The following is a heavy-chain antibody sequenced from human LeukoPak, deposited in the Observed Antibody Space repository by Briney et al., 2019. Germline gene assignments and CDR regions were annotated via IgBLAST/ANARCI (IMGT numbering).Heavy chain of an antibody. D-gene: IGHD3-10*01. V-gene: IGHV4-39*01. CDR1: GGAFSSTSYY. J-gene: IGHJ4*02. Sequence: SETLSLTCTVSGGAFSSTSYYWGWIRQPPAKGLEWIVSIYYTGSTYYNPSLKSRVTMSVDTSNNQFSLKLSSVTAADTAVYYCARQLVYVSGSYSFDYWGQGTLVTVSS. CDR2: IYYTGST. CDR3: ARQLVYVSGSYSFDY.